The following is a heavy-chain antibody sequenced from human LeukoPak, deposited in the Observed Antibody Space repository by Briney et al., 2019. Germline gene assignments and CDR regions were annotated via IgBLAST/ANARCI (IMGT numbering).Heavy chain of an antibody. J-gene: IGHJ6*02. CDR1: GGPISSYY. CDR3: ARGRWLRYYYYYGMDV. V-gene: IGHV4-59*12. Sequence: SETLSLTCSVSGGPISSYYWSWIRQPPGKGLEWIGYIYNSGSTNYNPSLKSRVTISVDTSKNQFSLKLSSVTAADTAVYYCARGRWLRYYYYYGMDVWGQGTTVTVSS. D-gene: IGHD5-12*01. CDR2: IYNSGST.